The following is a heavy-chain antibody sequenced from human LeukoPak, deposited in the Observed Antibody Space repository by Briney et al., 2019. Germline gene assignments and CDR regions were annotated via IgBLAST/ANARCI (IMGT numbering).Heavy chain of an antibody. V-gene: IGHV3-48*03. CDR3: TRDRRFHS. CDR2: ISSSGTTI. CDR1: GFSFSSYE. Sequence: GGSLRLPCAASGFSFSSYEMNWVRQAPGKGLEWVSYISSSGTTIYYVDSVKGRFTISRDNAKNSLYLQMNSLRAQDTAVYYCTRDRRFHSWGQGTLVIVSS. J-gene: IGHJ4*02.